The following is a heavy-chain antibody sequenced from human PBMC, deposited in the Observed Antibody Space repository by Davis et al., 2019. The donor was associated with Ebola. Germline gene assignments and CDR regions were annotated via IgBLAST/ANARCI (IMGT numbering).Heavy chain of an antibody. D-gene: IGHD2-15*01. V-gene: IGHV3-30-3*01. Sequence: PGGSLRLSCAASGFTFSSFVMHWVRQAPGKGLEWVAVISYDGNNIYYTDSVQGRFTISRENSKNTLYLQMNSLRAEDTALYYCARGTQICQFDCWGQGTLVTVSS. CDR1: GFTFSSFV. CDR2: ISYDGNNI. J-gene: IGHJ4*02. CDR3: ARGTQICQFDC.